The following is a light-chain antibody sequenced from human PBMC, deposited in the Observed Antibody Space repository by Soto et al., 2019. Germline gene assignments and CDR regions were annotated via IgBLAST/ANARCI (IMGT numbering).Light chain of an antibody. CDR3: QQFNSYPLT. Sequence: AIQLTQSPSSLSASVGDRVTITCRASQGISSALAWNQQKPGKAPKLLIYDVSSLETGAPSRFSGSGSGTDFTLTISSLKPEDFATYYCQQFNSYPLTFGGGTRVEIK. CDR2: DVS. J-gene: IGKJ4*01. V-gene: IGKV1-13*02. CDR1: QGISSA.